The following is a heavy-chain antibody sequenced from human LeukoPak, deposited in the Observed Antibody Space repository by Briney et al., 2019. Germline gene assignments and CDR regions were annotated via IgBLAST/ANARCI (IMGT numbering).Heavy chain of an antibody. CDR3: AGQYYDILTGYWASGMDV. Sequence: PSETLSLTCAVYGGSFSGYYWSWIRQPPGKGLEWIGEINHSGSTNYNPSLKSRVTISVATSKNQFSLKLSSVTAADTAVYYCAGQYYDILTGYWASGMDVWGQGTTVTVSS. CDR1: GGSFSGYY. D-gene: IGHD3-9*01. V-gene: IGHV4-34*01. CDR2: INHSGST. J-gene: IGHJ6*02.